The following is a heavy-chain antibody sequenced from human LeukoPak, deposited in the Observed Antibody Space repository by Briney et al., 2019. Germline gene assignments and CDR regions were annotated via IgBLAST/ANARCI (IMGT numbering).Heavy chain of an antibody. Sequence: GGSLRLSCVASDFTFNSYNMNWVRQAPGKGLEWVSSISSSSTYIYYADSVKGRFTISRDNAENSLYLQMNSLRAEDTAVYYCARPYYYDSSGYYLHWGQGTLVTVSS. V-gene: IGHV3-21*01. J-gene: IGHJ4*02. D-gene: IGHD3-22*01. CDR2: ISSSSTYI. CDR1: DFTFNSYN. CDR3: ARPYYYDSSGYYLH.